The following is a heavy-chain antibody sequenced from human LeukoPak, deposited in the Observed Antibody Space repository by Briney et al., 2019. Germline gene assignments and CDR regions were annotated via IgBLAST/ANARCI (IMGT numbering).Heavy chain of an antibody. Sequence: GGSLRLSRAASGFTFSSYWMHWVRQAPGKGLVWVSRINSDGSSTSYADSVKGRFTISRDNAKNTLYLQMNSLRAEDTAVYYCARGGRYYYYYGMDVWGQGTTVTVSS. CDR3: ARGGRYYYYYGMDV. CDR2: INSDGSST. V-gene: IGHV3-74*01. CDR1: GFTFSSYW. D-gene: IGHD1-26*01. J-gene: IGHJ6*02.